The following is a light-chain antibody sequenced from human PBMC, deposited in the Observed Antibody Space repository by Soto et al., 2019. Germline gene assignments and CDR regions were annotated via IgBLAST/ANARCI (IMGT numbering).Light chain of an antibody. CDR2: AAS. J-gene: IGKJ4*01. CDR3: QQSYSTPLT. Sequence: DIKMTQSPSSLSVSVGDRVTITCRASQSIGGFLNWYQQKLGKAPKLLIYAASSLQSGVPSRFSGSGSGTDFTLTISSLQPEDFATYYWQQSYSTPLTFGGGTKVDIK. V-gene: IGKV1-39*01. CDR1: QSIGGF.